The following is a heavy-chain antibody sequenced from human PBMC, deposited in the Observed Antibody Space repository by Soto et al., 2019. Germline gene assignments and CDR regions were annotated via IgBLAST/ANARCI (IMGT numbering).Heavy chain of an antibody. CDR2: INSRADGGTT. CDR3: TTASHLPTALVRFDF. Sequence: EVQLVESGGGLVKPGGSLRLSCAASGFTLSDAWLNWVRQAPEKGLEWVGRINSRADGGTTDFAAPVRGRFAVSRDKSQNMGFLEIHSLQVEDTAVYFCTTASHLPTALVRFDFWVHGTLVTVS. V-gene: IGHV3-15*07. D-gene: IGHD2-8*02. J-gene: IGHJ4*01. CDR1: GFTLSDAW.